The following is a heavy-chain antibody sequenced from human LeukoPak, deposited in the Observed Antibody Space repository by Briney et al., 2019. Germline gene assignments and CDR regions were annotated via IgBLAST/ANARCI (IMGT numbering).Heavy chain of an antibody. CDR1: GVSISSSY. V-gene: IGHV4-4*09. D-gene: IGHD3-10*01. J-gene: IGHJ4*02. Sequence: SETLSLTCTVSGVSISSSYWNWIRQPPGKGLEWIGFVYTSGSTNYNPSLKSRVTISVDTSKNQFSLKLSSVTAADTAVYYCVRVRATYYYGSGSYSFDYWGQGTLVTVSS. CDR3: VRVRATYYYGSGSYSFDY. CDR2: VYTSGST.